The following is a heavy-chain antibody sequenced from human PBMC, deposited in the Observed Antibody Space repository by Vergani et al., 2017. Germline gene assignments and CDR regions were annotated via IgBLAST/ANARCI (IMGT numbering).Heavy chain of an antibody. Sequence: QVQLQASCPGVVKPSQTLSLTCAVSGGSISSGDHCWTWIRQRPGKGLEWIGYIYYSGSTYYNPSLKSRVTISVDTSKNQFSLKLSSVTAADTAVYYCARTPVFIVGATGVDYWGQGTLVTVSS. J-gene: IGHJ4*02. CDR2: IYYSGST. V-gene: IGHV4-31*11. CDR3: ARTPVFIVGATGVDY. CDR1: GGSISSGDHC. D-gene: IGHD1-26*01.